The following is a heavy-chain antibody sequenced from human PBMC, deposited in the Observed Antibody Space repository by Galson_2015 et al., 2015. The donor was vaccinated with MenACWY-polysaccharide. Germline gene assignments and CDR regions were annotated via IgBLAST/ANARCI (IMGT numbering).Heavy chain of an antibody. CDR3: TKAGAKYCSGSSCPFNWFDP. J-gene: IGHJ5*02. CDR1: GFSFSTYW. D-gene: IGHD2-15*01. V-gene: IGHV3-74*01. CDR2: INADGSAT. Sequence: SLRLSCAASGFSFSTYWMHWVRHAPGKGLVWVSRINADGSATGYADSVRGRFPISRDNAKNTQYLEMNSLRAEDTAVYYCTKAGAKYCSGSSCPFNWFDPWGQGTLVTVSS.